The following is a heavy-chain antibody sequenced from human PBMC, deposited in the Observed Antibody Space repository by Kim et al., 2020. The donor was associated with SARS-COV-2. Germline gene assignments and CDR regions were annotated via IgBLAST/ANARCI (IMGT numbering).Heavy chain of an antibody. D-gene: IGHD3-22*01. CDR2: IWYDGSNK. Sequence: GGSLRLSCAASGFTFSSYGMHWVRQAPGKGLEWVAVIWYDGSNKYYADSVKGRFTISRDNSKNTLYLQMNSLRAEDTAVYYCARVSYSTYYYDSSGLDPWGQGTLVTVSS. V-gene: IGHV3-33*01. J-gene: IGHJ5*02. CDR1: GFTFSSYG. CDR3: ARVSYSTYYYDSSGLDP.